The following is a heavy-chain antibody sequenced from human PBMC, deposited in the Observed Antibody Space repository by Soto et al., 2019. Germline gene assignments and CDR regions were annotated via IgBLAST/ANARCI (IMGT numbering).Heavy chain of an antibody. V-gene: IGHV1-18*01. D-gene: IGHD3-3*01. Sequence: QVQLVQSGAKVKKPGASVKVSCKASGYTFTSYGISWVRQAPGQGLEWMGWISAYNGNTNYAQKLQGRVTMTTDTSTSTAYMELRSLRSDDTAVYYCARDERTNYDFWSGSLPYFDYWGQGTLVTVSS. CDR3: ARDERTNYDFWSGSLPYFDY. CDR1: GYTFTSYG. J-gene: IGHJ4*02. CDR2: ISAYNGNT.